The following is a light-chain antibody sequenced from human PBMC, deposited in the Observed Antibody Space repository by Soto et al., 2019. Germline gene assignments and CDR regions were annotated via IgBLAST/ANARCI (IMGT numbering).Light chain of an antibody. CDR2: DVS. V-gene: IGLV2-14*01. J-gene: IGLJ2*01. CDR1: SSDVGAYNY. CDR3: SSYTRRSTVV. Sequence: QSVLTQPASVSGSPGQSITISCTGTSSDVGAYNYVSWYQQHPGKAPKLMIYDVSTRPSGVSNRFSGSKSGNTASLTISGLQAEDEADYYCSSYTRRSTVVFGGGTQLTVL.